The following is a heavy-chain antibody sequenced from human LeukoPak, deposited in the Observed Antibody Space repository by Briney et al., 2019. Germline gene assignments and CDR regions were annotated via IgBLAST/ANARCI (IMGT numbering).Heavy chain of an antibody. CDR3: ARRNSGWFHFDY. CDR1: GYNFTNYY. CDR2: IDPSDSYT. D-gene: IGHD6-13*01. V-gene: IGHV5-10-1*01. J-gene: IGHJ4*02. Sequence: KHGESLKISCKGSGYNFTNYYINWVRQVPGKGLEWMGTIDPSDSYTNYSPSFQGHVTISADKSISTAYLQWSSLKASDTAMYYCARRNSGWFHFDYWGQGTLVTVSS.